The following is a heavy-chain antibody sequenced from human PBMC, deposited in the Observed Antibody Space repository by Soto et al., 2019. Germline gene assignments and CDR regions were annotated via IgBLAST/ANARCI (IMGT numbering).Heavy chain of an antibody. Sequence: ELRRGDYGGVALKPGESRRLSGEAPGFIFQDFTLHGVRQVPGKGLEWVSLVNWDGTTTYYADSVRGRFTISRDNRGQSLYLQMNSLRSEDTALYFCAKEGGTIYFDSWGQGTLVTVSS. J-gene: IGHJ4*02. CDR2: VNWDGTTT. CDR1: GFIFQDFT. V-gene: IGHV3-43*01. CDR3: AKEGGTIYFDS. D-gene: IGHD1-1*01.